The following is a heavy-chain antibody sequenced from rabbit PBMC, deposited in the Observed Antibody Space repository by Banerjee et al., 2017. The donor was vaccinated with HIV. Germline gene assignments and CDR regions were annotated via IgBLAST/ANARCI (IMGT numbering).Heavy chain of an antibody. Sequence: QSLEESGGDLVKPGASLTLTCTASGFDLSNNYYMCWVRQAPGKGLEWIACIYAYSSSNTYYANWAKGRFTISKTSSTTVDLKMTSLTAADTATYFCARGGYPSSNYYHNLWGPGTLVTVS. CDR2: IYAYSSSNT. D-gene: IGHD8-1*01. CDR3: ARGGYPSSNYYHNL. J-gene: IGHJ4*01. CDR1: GFDLSNNYY. V-gene: IGHV1S40*01.